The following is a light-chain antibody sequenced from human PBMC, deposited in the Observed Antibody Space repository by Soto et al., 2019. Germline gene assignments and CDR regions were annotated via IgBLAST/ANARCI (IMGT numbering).Light chain of an antibody. CDR1: SSSIGSNT. CDR3: AAWSGSLNGWV. V-gene: IGLV1-44*01. J-gene: IGLJ3*02. Sequence: QSVLTQPASASGTPGQRVTISCSGTSSSIGSNTVNWYQQLPGAAPKLLIYSNTQRPSGVPDRFSGSRSGTSASLPISGLQSEDEADYYCAAWSGSLNGWVFGGGTKLTVL. CDR2: SNT.